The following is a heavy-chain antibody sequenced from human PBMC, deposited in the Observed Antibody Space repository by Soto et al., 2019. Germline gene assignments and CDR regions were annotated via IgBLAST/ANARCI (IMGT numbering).Heavy chain of an antibody. CDR3: ARGRGYSYGPYYFDY. CDR2: IYYSGTT. CDR1: GGSISSEGYY. J-gene: IGHJ4*02. Sequence: PSETLSLTCTVSGGSISSEGYYWSWFRQLPGKGLEWIGDIYYSGTTYHNPSLRSRLTISGDASKNQFSLKLSSVTAADTALYYCARGRGYSYGPYYFDYWGQGTLVPVSS. D-gene: IGHD5-18*01. V-gene: IGHV4-31*03.